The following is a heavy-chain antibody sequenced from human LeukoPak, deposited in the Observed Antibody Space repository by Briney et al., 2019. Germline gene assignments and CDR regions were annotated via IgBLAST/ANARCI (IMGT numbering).Heavy chain of an antibody. CDR2: INHSGST. Sequence: SETLSLTCAVYGGSFSGYYWSWIRQPPGKGLEWIGEINHSGSTNYNPSLKSRVTMSVDTSKNQFSLKLSSVTAADTAVYYCARLVSSGTHGYFDYWGQGTLVAVSS. CDR3: ARLVSSGTHGYFDY. CDR1: GGSFSGYY. D-gene: IGHD1-26*01. J-gene: IGHJ4*02. V-gene: IGHV4-34*01.